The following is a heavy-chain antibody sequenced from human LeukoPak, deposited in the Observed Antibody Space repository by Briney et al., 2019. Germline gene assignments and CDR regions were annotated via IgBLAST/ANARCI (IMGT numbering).Heavy chain of an antibody. Sequence: ASVKVSCKASGYTFTDYYMHWVRQAPGQGLEWMGWIKPNSGVTNYAQKFQGRVTMTRDTSISTAYMELSRLRSDDTAVYYCARGGYCGGDCYYQFDYWGQGTLVTVSP. CDR3: ARGGYCGGDCYYQFDY. CDR1: GYTFTDYY. V-gene: IGHV1-2*02. CDR2: IKPNSGVT. D-gene: IGHD2-21*02. J-gene: IGHJ4*02.